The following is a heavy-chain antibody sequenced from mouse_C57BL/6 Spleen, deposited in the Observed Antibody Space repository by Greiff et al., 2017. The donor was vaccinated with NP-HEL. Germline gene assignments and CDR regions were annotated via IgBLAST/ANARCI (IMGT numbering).Heavy chain of an antibody. Sequence: VQRVESGAELARPGASVKLSCKASGYTFTSYGISWVKQRTGKGLEWIGEIYPRSGNNYYTEKFKGKATLTADKSSSTAYMELRSLTSEDSAVYFCARDHYSNLYFDYWGQGTTLTVSS. J-gene: IGHJ2*01. CDR1: GYTFTSYG. V-gene: IGHV1-81*01. CDR2: IYPRSGNN. D-gene: IGHD2-5*01. CDR3: ARDHYSNLYFDY.